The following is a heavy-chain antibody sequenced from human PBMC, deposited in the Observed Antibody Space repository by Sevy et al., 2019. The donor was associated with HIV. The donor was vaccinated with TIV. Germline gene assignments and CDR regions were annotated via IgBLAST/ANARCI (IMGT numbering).Heavy chain of an antibody. CDR3: ASYTTGSRGDY. Sequence: ASVKVSCKASGYTITRYYMNWVRQAPGQGLEWMGIINPSDGGTTYAQKFQGRVLMTRDTSTSTVYMELSSLRFDDTAVYYCASYTTGSRGDYWGQGTLVTVSS. V-gene: IGHV1-46*01. CDR1: GYTITRYY. CDR2: INPSDGGT. D-gene: IGHD3-16*01. J-gene: IGHJ4*02.